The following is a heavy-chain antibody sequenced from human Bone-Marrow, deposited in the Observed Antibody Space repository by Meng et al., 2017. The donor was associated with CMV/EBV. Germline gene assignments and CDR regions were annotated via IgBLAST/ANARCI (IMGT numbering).Heavy chain of an antibody. CDR1: GFTFSSYD. J-gene: IGHJ4*02. Sequence: GGSLRLSCAASGFTFSSYDMHWVRQAPGKGLEWVAFIRYDGSNKYYADSVKGRFTISRDNSKNTLYLQMNSLRAEDTAVYYCAKEGPWIYYFDYWGQGTLVTVSS. CDR3: AKEGPWIYYFDY. CDR2: IRYDGSNK. D-gene: IGHD2-2*03. V-gene: IGHV3-30*02.